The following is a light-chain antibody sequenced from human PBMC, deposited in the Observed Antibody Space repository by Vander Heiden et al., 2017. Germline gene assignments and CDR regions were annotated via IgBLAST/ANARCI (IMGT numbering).Light chain of an antibody. CDR1: SLRSYY. Sequence: SSELTQDPAVSVALGQTVRITCQGASLRSYYASWYQQKPGQAPVLVIYGKNNRPSGIPDRFSGSSSGNTASLTITGAQAEDEADYYCNSRDSSGNHLVVVFGGGTKLTVL. CDR3: NSRDSSGNHLVVV. V-gene: IGLV3-19*01. CDR2: GKN. J-gene: IGLJ2*01.